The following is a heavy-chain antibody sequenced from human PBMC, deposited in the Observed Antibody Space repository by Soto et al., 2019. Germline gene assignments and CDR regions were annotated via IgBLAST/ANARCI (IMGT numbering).Heavy chain of an antibody. Sequence: QVQLQESGPGLVKPSQTLSLTCTFSGGSISSGDYHWSWIRQPPGKGLEWIGFVYYTGNTYYNPSHKSRVTISVDTSKNQFSLKLSSVTAADAAVYYCARSDFWSGYYTDYWGQGTLVTVSS. CDR3: ARSDFWSGYYTDY. CDR1: GGSISSGDYH. J-gene: IGHJ4*02. V-gene: IGHV4-30-4*08. D-gene: IGHD3-3*01. CDR2: VYYTGNT.